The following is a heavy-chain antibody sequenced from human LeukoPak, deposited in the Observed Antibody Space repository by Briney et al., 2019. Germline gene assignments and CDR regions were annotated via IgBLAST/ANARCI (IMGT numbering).Heavy chain of an antibody. CDR1: GDTFTGYY. D-gene: IGHD3-3*01. CDR2: INANSGGT. V-gene: IGHV1-2*02. CDR3: ARGGYYYDFWSGHLPDY. Sequence: ASVKVSCKASGDTFTGYYMHWVRQAPGQGLEWMGWINANSGGTNYAQKFQGRVTMTRNTSISTAYMELSSLRSEDTAVYYCARGGYYYDFWSGHLPDYWGQGTLVTVSS. J-gene: IGHJ4*02.